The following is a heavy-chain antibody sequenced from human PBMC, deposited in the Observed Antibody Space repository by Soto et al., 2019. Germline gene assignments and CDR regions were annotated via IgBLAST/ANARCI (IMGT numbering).Heavy chain of an antibody. D-gene: IGHD3-3*01. CDR1: GYTFTSYG. CDR3: AREGYDFWSGYYDWANYYYGMDV. J-gene: IGHJ6*02. V-gene: IGHV1-18*01. CDR2: ISAYNGNT. Sequence: ASVKVSCKASGYTFTSYGISWVRQAPGQGLEWMGWISAYNGNTNYAQKLQGRVTMTTDTSTSTAYMELRSLRSDDTAVYYCAREGYDFWSGYYDWANYYYGMDVWGQGTTVTVSS.